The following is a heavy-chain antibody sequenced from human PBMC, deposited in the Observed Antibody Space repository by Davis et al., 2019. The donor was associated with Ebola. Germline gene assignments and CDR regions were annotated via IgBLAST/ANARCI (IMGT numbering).Heavy chain of an antibody. D-gene: IGHD3-16*01. CDR3: ARWGRLSYYGMDV. J-gene: IGHJ6*02. Sequence: GSSLKISCTASGYSSTSYLIGWVRQIPGKGLEWMGIIYPGDSDTRYSPSFQGQVTISTDKSISTAYLQWSSLKASDTAMYYCARWGRLSYYGMDVWGQGTTVTVSS. V-gene: IGHV5-51*01. CDR2: IYPGDSDT. CDR1: GYSSTSYL.